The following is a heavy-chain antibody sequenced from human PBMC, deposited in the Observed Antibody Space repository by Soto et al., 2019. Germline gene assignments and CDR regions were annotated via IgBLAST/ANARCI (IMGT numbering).Heavy chain of an antibody. CDR1: GYTFTSYG. CDR3: VRRHLSATGIDWFDP. Sequence: ASVKVSCKASGYTFTSYGIHWVRQAPGQRLEWMGWINAANGDTKYSPKFQGRVTITRDTSASTAYMELSSLRSEDTAVYYCVRRHLSATGIDWFDPWGQGTLVNVSP. D-gene: IGHD6-13*01. V-gene: IGHV1-3*01. CDR2: INAANGDT. J-gene: IGHJ5*02.